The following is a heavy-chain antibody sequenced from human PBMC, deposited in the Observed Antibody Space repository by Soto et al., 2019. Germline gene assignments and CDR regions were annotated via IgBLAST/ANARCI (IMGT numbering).Heavy chain of an antibody. D-gene: IGHD1-26*01. V-gene: IGHV4-4*02. Sequence: QVQLQESGPGLVKPSGTLSLTCGVFGGSISNSTWWTWVRQPPGKGLEWIGEIYHSGSTNYNSSRMSRVTIPLDKVNNQFSLKLTSVTAADTAVYYCAHRTRVGAAIWGQGKLVNVSS. CDR1: GGSISNSTW. J-gene: IGHJ4*02. CDR3: AHRTRVGAAI. CDR2: IYHSGST.